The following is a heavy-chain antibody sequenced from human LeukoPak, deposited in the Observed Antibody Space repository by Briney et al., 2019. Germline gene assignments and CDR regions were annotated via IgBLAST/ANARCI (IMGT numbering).Heavy chain of an antibody. CDR3: ARGGSSGYDYNAFDI. D-gene: IGHD3-22*01. J-gene: IGHJ3*02. V-gene: IGHV3-48*03. Sequence: GGSLRLSCSASGISVSSFEMNWVRQAPGKGLEWVSYISISGSTKYYADSVRGRFTIFKDIAKNSLFLQMNSLRAEDTAIYYCARGGSSGYDYNAFDIWGQGTTVTASS. CDR2: ISISGSTK. CDR1: GISVSSFE.